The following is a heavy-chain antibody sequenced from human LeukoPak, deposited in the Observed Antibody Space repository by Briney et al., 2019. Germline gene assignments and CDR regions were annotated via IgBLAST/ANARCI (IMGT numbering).Heavy chain of an antibody. J-gene: IGHJ4*02. D-gene: IGHD5-18*01. V-gene: IGHV1-24*01. Sequence: ASVKVSCKVSGYTLTELSMHWVRQAPGKGLEWMGGFDPEDGETIYAQKFQGRVTITADKSTSTAYMELSSLRSEDTAVYYCARDVDTLDWGQGTLVTVSS. CDR2: FDPEDGET. CDR3: ARDVDTLD. CDR1: GYTLTELS.